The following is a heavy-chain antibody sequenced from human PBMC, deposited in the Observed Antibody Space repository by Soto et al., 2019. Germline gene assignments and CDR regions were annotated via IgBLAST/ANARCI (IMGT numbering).Heavy chain of an antibody. CDR2: IYWDGER. CDR3: LHRVRRPFVPRISHTLFDP. J-gene: IGHJ5*01. V-gene: IGHV2-5*02. D-gene: IGHD2-8*01. Sequence: QITLKESGPTLVKPRQTLTLTCSFSGFSLSTDGVGVGWFRQPPGKALEWLAIIYWDGERRYSASLKSRLTTTSDAAKDEKVHTTSNMHPLETSTYFCLHRVRRPFVPRISHTLFDPWGQGILVTDTS. CDR1: GFSLSTDGVG.